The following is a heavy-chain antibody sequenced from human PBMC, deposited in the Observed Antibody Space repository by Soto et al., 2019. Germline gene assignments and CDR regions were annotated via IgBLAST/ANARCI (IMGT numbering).Heavy chain of an antibody. CDR1: GGTFNTYA. Sequence: QMQLVQSGAEVKERGSSVKISCKTSGGTFNTYALTWVRQAPGQGLEWIGGIIPIFGIKNVAQRFHGRVTIHEEESLTTAYMEMTSLRSDDTAVYYCAKEAGDHWGEGTLVTVSS. CDR2: IIPIFGIK. CDR3: AKEAGDH. J-gene: IGHJ4*02. V-gene: IGHV1-69*01. D-gene: IGHD3-10*01.